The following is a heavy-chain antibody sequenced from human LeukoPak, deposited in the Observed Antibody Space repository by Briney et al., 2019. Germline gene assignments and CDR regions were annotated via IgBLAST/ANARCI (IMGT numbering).Heavy chain of an antibody. V-gene: IGHV3-48*03. CDR1: GFTFSSYE. J-gene: IGHJ4*02. D-gene: IGHD2-21*01. Sequence: GGSLRLSCAASGFTFSSYEMNWVRQAPGKGLEWVSYISSSGSTIYYADSVKGRFTISRDNAKNSLYLQMNSLRAEDMAVYYCARGSRRYCDYWGQGTLVTVSS. CDR2: ISSSGSTI. CDR3: ARGSRRYCDY.